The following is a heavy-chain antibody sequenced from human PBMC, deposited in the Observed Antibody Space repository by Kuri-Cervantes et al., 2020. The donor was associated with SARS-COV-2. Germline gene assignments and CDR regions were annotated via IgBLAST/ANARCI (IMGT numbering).Heavy chain of an antibody. V-gene: IGHV3-21*01. CDR1: GFTFSGYT. CDR2: ISGSGSYI. Sequence: ESLKISCVATGFTFSGYTMNWVRQAPGKAPQWVSSISGSGSYIYYADSVKGRFTISRDSAKNSLYLQMNSLRGEDTAVYYCARELGSWPFDYWGQGTLVTVSS. CDR3: ARELGSWPFDY. J-gene: IGHJ4*02. D-gene: IGHD6-13*01.